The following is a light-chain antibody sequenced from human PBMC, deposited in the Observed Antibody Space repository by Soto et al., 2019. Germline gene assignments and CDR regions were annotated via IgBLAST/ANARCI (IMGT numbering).Light chain of an antibody. CDR3: QHYSGDRAT. J-gene: IGKJ1*01. CDR1: QSISTY. Sequence: DIQLTQSPSSLSASLGDRVTITCRASQSISTYLNWYQHKPGEAPKLLIYEVSTLHSGVPSRFSGSGSGTEFTLTISSLRPDDFATYYCQHYSGDRATFGQGTKVEI. CDR2: EVS. V-gene: IGKV1-5*03.